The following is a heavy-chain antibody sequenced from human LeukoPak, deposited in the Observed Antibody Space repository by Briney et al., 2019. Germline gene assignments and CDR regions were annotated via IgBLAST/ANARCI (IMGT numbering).Heavy chain of an antibody. Sequence: PGGSLRLSCAASGFTFSSYAMSWVRQAPGKGLEWVSGIRSAVDTTHYADSVKGRFIISRDNSKNTLSLQLNSLRPEDTALYYCAKHFCTGLDCSLFDSWGQGTLVTVSS. V-gene: IGHV3-23*01. CDR1: GFTFSSYA. CDR3: AKHFCTGLDCSLFDS. D-gene: IGHD3/OR15-3a*01. CDR2: IRSAVDTT. J-gene: IGHJ4*02.